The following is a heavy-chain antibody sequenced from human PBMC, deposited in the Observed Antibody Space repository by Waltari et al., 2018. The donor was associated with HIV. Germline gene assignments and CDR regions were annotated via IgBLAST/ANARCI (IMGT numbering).Heavy chain of an antibody. Sequence: EVQLVESGGGLVQPGGSLRLSCAASGFTFSSYWMHWVRQAPGKGLVWFSLINSDGSSTSYADSVKGRFTISRDNAKNTLYLQMNSLRAEDTAVYYCARDLQLGGDYWGQGTLVTVSS. D-gene: IGHD2-2*01. J-gene: IGHJ4*02. CDR2: INSDGSST. CDR3: ARDLQLGGDY. V-gene: IGHV3-74*01. CDR1: GFTFSSYW.